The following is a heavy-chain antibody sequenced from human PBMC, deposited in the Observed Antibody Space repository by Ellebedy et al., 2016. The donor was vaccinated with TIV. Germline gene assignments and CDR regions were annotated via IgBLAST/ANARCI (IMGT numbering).Heavy chain of an antibody. V-gene: IGHV3-74*01. CDR3: ARARGDNGQGWDAFDI. Sequence: PGGSLRLSCAASGFTFSNNWMHWVRQPPGKGLVWVSRINPDGSYTNYADSVRGRFTISRDNAKNTLYLQMNSLRVEDTALYYCARARGDNGQGWDAFDIWGQGTMVTVSS. J-gene: IGHJ3*02. CDR1: GFTFSNNW. CDR2: INPDGSYT. D-gene: IGHD2-8*01.